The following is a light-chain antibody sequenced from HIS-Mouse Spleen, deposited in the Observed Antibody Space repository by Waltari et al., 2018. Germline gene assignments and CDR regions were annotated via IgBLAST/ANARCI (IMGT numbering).Light chain of an antibody. CDR3: AAWDDSLSGPWV. CDR1: SATMGSNY. CDR2: RNN. J-gene: IGLJ3*02. V-gene: IGLV1-47*01. Sequence: QSVLTQPPSASGTPGQRGTISCSGSSATMGSNYVYWYQHLPGPAPKLLIYRNNQRPSGVPDRFSGSKSGTSASLAISGLRSEDEADYYCAAWDDSLSGPWVFGGGTKLTVL.